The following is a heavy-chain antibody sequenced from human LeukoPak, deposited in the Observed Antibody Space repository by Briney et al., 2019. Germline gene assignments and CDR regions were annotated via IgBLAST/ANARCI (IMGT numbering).Heavy chain of an antibody. J-gene: IGHJ6*03. Sequence: GASVKVSCKASGYTFTSYGISWVRQAPGQGLEWMGWISAYNGNTNYAQKFQGRVTMTRDMSTSTDYMELSSLRSEDTAVYYCARDRKQTLGYCSSTSCYKAGGYYYYYMDVWGKGTTVTISS. CDR1: GYTFTSYG. D-gene: IGHD2-2*01. CDR3: ARDRKQTLGYCSSTSCYKAGGYYYYYMDV. CDR2: ISAYNGNT. V-gene: IGHV1-18*01.